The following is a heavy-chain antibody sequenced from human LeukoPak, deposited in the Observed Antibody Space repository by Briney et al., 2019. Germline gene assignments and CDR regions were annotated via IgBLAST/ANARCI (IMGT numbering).Heavy chain of an antibody. V-gene: IGHV3-48*03. CDR2: ISSSGSTI. Sequence: GGSLRLSCAASGFTFSSYEMNWVRQAPGKGLEWVSYISSSGSTIYYADSVKGRFTISRDNAKNSLYLQMNSLRAEDTAVYYCARQYCSGGSCYSSYYYYGMDVWGQGSTVTVSS. D-gene: IGHD2-15*01. J-gene: IGHJ6*02. CDR1: GFTFSSYE. CDR3: ARQYCSGGSCYSSYYYYGMDV.